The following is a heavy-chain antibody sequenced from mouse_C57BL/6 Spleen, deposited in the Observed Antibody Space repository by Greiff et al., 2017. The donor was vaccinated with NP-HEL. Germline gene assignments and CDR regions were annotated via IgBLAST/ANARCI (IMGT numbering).Heavy chain of an antibody. CDR1: GYTFTSYG. J-gene: IGHJ1*03. D-gene: IGHD1-1*01. V-gene: IGHV1-81*01. Sequence: QVQLKESGAELARPGASVKLSCKASGYTFTSYGISWVKQRTGQGLEWIGEIYPRSGNTYYNEKFKGKATLTADKSSSTAYMELRSLTSEDSAVYFCAREPHYYGSSPWYFDVWVTGTTVTVSS. CDR3: AREPHYYGSSPWYFDV. CDR2: IYPRSGNT.